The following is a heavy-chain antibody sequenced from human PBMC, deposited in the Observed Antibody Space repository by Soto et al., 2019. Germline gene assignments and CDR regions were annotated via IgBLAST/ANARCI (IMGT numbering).Heavy chain of an antibody. CDR3: ARVGYSSGWFRS. J-gene: IGHJ5*02. Sequence: EVQLVESGGGLVQPGGSLRLSCAASGFTVSSNYMSWVRQAPGKGLEWVSVIYTGGSTYYADSVKGRFTISRDNSKNTLYLLMNSLRAEDPAVYYCARVGYSSGWFRSWGQGTLVTVSS. V-gene: IGHV3-66*01. D-gene: IGHD6-19*01. CDR2: IYTGGST. CDR1: GFTVSSNY.